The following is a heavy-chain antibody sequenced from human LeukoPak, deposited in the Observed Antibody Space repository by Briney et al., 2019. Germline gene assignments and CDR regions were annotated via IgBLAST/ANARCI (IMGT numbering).Heavy chain of an antibody. D-gene: IGHD3-10*01. CDR3: ARNTPDFGTHQRFDP. Sequence: SQTLSLTCAISGDSVPSNSTTWNWIRRSPSRGLEWLGRTYYRSKWYNDYAVSVKSRITINPDTSKNQFSLQLNSVTPEDTAVYYCARNTPDFGTHQRFDPWGQGTLVTVSS. J-gene: IGHJ5*02. V-gene: IGHV6-1*01. CDR1: GDSVPSNSTT. CDR2: TYYRSKWYN.